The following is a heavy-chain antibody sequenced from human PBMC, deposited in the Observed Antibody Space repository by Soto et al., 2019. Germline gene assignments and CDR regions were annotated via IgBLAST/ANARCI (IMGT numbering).Heavy chain of an antibody. CDR1: GYTFTSYD. CDR3: AREGREKLWYYYYGTDV. J-gene: IGHJ6*02. V-gene: IGHV1-8*01. CDR2: MNPNSGNT. D-gene: IGHD5-18*01. Sequence: QVQLVQSGAEVKKPGASVKVSCKASGYTFTSYDINWVRQATGQGLEWMGWMNPNSGNTGYAQKFQGRVTMTRNTSISTAYMELSSLRSEDTAVYYCAREGREKLWYYYYGTDVWGQGTTVTVSS.